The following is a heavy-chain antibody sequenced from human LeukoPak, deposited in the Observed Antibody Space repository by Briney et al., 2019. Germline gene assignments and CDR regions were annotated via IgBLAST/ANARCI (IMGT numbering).Heavy chain of an antibody. V-gene: IGHV3-23*01. D-gene: IGHD2-2*01. Sequence: GGSLRLSCAASGFTFSGYAMSWVRQAPGKGLEWVSAISGSGGSTYYADSVKGRFTISRDNSKNTLYLQMNSLRAEDTAVYYCAKDPSGYCSSTSCSEMDVWGQGTTVTVSS. CDR3: AKDPSGYCSSTSCSEMDV. CDR1: GFTFSGYA. CDR2: ISGSGGST. J-gene: IGHJ6*02.